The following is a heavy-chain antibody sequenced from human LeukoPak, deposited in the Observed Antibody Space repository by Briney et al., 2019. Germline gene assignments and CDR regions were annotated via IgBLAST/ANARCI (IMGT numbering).Heavy chain of an antibody. CDR3: ARETGRGYSYGSAYFDY. J-gene: IGHJ4*02. D-gene: IGHD5-18*01. V-gene: IGHV3-30*03. CDR1: GFTFSSYG. CDR2: ISYDGSNK. Sequence: GGSLRLSCAASGFTFSSYGMHWVRQAPGKGLEWVAVISYDGSNKYYADSVKGRFTISRDNSKNTLYLQMNSLRAEHTAVYYCARETGRGYSYGSAYFDYWGQGTLVTVSS.